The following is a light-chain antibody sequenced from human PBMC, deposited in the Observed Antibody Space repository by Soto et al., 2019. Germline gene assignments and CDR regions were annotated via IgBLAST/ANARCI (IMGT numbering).Light chain of an antibody. J-gene: IGKJ1*01. CDR1: QSLVHSDGNTY. CDR2: KIS. V-gene: IGKV2-24*01. Sequence: DIVMTQTPISLPVTLGQPVSISCRSSQSLVHSDGNTYLSWFHQRPGQPPRLLLYKISNRFSGVPDRFSGSGAAPDFTLKITRVEAEDVGVYYCMQATRFARSFGQGTKVEIK. CDR3: MQATRFARS.